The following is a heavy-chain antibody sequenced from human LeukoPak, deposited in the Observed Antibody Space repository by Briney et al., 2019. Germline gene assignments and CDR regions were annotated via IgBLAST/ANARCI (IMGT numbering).Heavy chain of an antibody. CDR3: SKGGFGG. CDR2: IRQDGNSK. Sequence: GGSLRLSCAASGFTFDDYAMHWVRQAPGKGLEWVASIRQDGNSKFYLDSVRDRFTISRDNAKNSLYLQMASLRVEDTAVYYCSKGGFGGWGQGTLVTVSS. J-gene: IGHJ4*02. CDR1: GFTFDDYA. V-gene: IGHV3-7*01. D-gene: IGHD3-3*01.